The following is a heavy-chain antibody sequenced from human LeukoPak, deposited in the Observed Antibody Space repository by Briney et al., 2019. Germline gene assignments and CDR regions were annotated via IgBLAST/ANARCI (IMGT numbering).Heavy chain of an antibody. Sequence: GGSLRLSCAASGFTVSNTYMSWVRQAPGKGLEWVSLIYSGGGTYSADSVKGRFTISRDISKNTLYLQMNSLRAEDTAVYYCAKSSYYDSSGYYREYYFDYWGQGTLVTVSS. J-gene: IGHJ4*02. CDR1: GFTVSNTY. CDR2: IYSGGGT. V-gene: IGHV3-53*01. D-gene: IGHD3-22*01. CDR3: AKSSYYDSSGYYREYYFDY.